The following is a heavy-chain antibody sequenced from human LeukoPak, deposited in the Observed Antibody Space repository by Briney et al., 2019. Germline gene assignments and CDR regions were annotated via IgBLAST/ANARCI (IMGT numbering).Heavy chain of an antibody. CDR2: IYYSGST. D-gene: IGHD3-16*02. J-gene: IGHJ4*02. V-gene: IGHV4-31*03. CDR1: GGSISSGGYY. CDR3: ARQCDDYVWGSYRYKRGAFDY. Sequence: PSETLSLTCTVSGGSISSGGYYWSWIRQHPGKGLEWIGYIYYSGSTYYNPSLKSRVTISVDTSKNQFSLKLSSVTAADTAVYYCARQCDDYVWGSYRYKRGAFDYWGQGTLVTVSS.